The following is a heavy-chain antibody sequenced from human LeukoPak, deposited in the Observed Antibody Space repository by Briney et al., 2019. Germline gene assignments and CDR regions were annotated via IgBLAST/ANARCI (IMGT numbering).Heavy chain of an antibody. CDR1: GSTFSGSA. V-gene: IGHV3-73*01. J-gene: IGHJ4*02. CDR2: IRSKANSYAT. Sequence: GGSLKLSCAASGSTFSGSAMHWVRQASGKGLEWVGRIRSKANSYATAYAASVKGRFTISRDDSKNTAYLQMNSLKTEDSAVYYCTIGAVTTDYWGQGTLVTVSS. CDR3: TIGAVTTDY. D-gene: IGHD4-11*01.